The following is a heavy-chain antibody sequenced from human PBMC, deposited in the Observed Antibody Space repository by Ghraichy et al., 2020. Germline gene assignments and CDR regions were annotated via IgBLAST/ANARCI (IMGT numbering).Heavy chain of an antibody. CDR3: ARDDPSEDSSGYYYVPQKGFDP. Sequence: SVKVSCKASGGTFSSYAISWVRQAPGQGLEWMGGIIPIFGTANYAQKFQGRVTITADESTSTAYMELSSLRSEDTAVYYCARDDPSEDSSGYYYVPQKGFDPWGQGTLVTVSS. CDR2: IIPIFGTA. D-gene: IGHD3-22*01. J-gene: IGHJ5*02. V-gene: IGHV1-69*13. CDR1: GGTFSSYA.